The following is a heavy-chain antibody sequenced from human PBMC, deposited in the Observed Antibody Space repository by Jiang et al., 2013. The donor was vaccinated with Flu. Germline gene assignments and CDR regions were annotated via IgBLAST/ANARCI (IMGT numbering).Heavy chain of an antibody. CDR3: ATHKRVQEGQLVGGGFDY. J-gene: IGHJ4*02. Sequence: AEVKKPGSSVKVSCKASGGTFSSYAISWVRQAPGQGLEWMGGIIPIFGTANYAQKFQGRVTITADESTSTAYMELSSLRSEDTAVYYRATHKRVQEGQLVGGGFDYWGQGTLVTVSS. V-gene: IGHV1-69*01. CDR1: GGTFSSYA. CDR2: IIPIFGTA. D-gene: IGHD6-6*01.